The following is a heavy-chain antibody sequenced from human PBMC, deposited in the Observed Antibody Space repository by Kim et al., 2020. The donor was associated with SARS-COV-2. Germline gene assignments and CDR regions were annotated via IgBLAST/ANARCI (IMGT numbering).Heavy chain of an antibody. Sequence: SETLSLTCTVSGGSISSSSYYWGWTRQPPGKGLEWIGSIYYSGSTSYNPSFKSRVTISVDTSKNQFSLKLSSVTAADTAVYYCARLLKVYSSGWYGNRIHDWGQGTLVSVSS. CDR2: IYYSGST. V-gene: IGHV4-39*01. CDR1: GGSISSSSYY. D-gene: IGHD6-19*01. J-gene: IGHJ4*02. CDR3: ARLLKVYSSGWYGNRIHD.